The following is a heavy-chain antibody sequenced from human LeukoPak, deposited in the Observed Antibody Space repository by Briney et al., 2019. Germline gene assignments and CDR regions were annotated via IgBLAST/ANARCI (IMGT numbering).Heavy chain of an antibody. CDR3: ARGSTHYDVLTGYHYYFDY. CDR2: MSADGTYT. CDR1: GLTFSSFW. D-gene: IGHD3-9*01. V-gene: IGHV3-74*01. Sequence: GGSLRLSCAASGLTFSSFWMHWVRQAPGKGLVWVSRMSADGTYTTYADSVKGRFTISRDNAKNSLYLQMNSLRAEDTALYYCARGSTHYDVLTGYHYYFDYWGQGTLVTVSS. J-gene: IGHJ4*02.